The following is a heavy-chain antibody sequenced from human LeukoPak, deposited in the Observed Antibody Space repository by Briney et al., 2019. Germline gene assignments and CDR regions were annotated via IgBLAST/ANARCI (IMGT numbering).Heavy chain of an antibody. Sequence: GASVKVSCKASGYTFTGYYMHWVRQAPGQGLEWMGWINPNSGGTNYAQKFQGRVTMTRDTSISTAYMELSRLRSDDTAVYYCAKISREYYDFWSGYSPFDYWGQGTLVTVSS. CDR1: GYTFTGYY. CDR3: AKISREYYDFWSGYSPFDY. J-gene: IGHJ4*02. CDR2: INPNSGGT. V-gene: IGHV1-2*02. D-gene: IGHD3-3*01.